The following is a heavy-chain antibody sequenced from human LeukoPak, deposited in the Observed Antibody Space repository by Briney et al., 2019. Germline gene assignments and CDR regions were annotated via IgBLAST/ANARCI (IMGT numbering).Heavy chain of an antibody. J-gene: IGHJ4*02. CDR2: ISDTGATT. Sequence: PGGSLRLSCTGSGFTFSSYATSCVRQAPGKGLEWVSAISDTGATTYDADSVKGRFTISRDNSRSTLYLQMNSLRAEDTALYYCAKDTSIGRYCANGVCSPFDYSGQGTLVTVSS. D-gene: IGHD2-8*01. CDR3: AKDTSIGRYCANGVCSPFDY. CDR1: GFTFSSYA. V-gene: IGHV3-23*01.